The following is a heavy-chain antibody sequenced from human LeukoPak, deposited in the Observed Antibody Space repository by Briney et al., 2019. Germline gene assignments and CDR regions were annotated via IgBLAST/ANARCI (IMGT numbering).Heavy chain of an antibody. D-gene: IGHD3-10*01. CDR1: GGTFSSYA. CDR3: ARGAFYYYGSGTWAFDI. CDR2: IIPIFGTA. V-gene: IGHV1-69*01. Sequence: ASVKVSCKASGGTFSSYAISWVRQAPGQGLEWMGGIIPIFGTANYAQKFQGRVTITADESTSTAYMELSSLRSEDTAVYYYARGAFYYYGSGTWAFDIWGQGTMVTVSS. J-gene: IGHJ3*02.